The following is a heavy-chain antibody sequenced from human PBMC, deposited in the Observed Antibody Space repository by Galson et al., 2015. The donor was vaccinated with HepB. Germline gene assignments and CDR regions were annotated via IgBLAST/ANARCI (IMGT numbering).Heavy chain of an antibody. V-gene: IGHV3-23*01. J-gene: IGHJ4*02. Sequence: SLRLSCAASGFTFSTYAMSWVRQAPGKGLEWVSAISGSGGATYYSDSVKGRFTISRDNSKDTLFLQMNSLRVEETAVYFCVKGSFFSGNYYYDYWGQGTLVTVSS. CDR1: GFTFSTYA. CDR3: VKGSFFSGNYYYDY. CDR2: ISGSGGAT. D-gene: IGHD1-26*01.